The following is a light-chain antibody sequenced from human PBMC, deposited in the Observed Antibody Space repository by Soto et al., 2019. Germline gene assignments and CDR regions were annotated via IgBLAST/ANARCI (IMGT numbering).Light chain of an antibody. CDR1: QSISSW. Sequence: DIPMTQSPSTLSASVGDRVTITCRASQSISSWLAWYQQKPGKAPKLLIYKASSLESGVPSRFSGSGSGTEFTLTIRSLQPDDFATYYCQQYTTFGQGTKVEIK. CDR3: QQYTT. CDR2: KAS. J-gene: IGKJ1*01. V-gene: IGKV1-5*03.